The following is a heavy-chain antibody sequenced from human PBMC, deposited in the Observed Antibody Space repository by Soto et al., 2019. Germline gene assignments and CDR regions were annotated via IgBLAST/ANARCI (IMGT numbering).Heavy chain of an antibody. Sequence: GGSLRLSCAASGFTFSNAWMNWVRQAPGKGLEWVGRIKSKTDGGTTDYAAPVKGRFTISRDDSKNTLYLQMNSLKTEDTAVFYCTTDPFYRYIVVVTATPDPFDYWGQGTLVTVSS. CDR1: GFTFSNAW. D-gene: IGHD2-21*02. CDR2: IKSKTDGGTT. V-gene: IGHV3-15*07. J-gene: IGHJ4*02. CDR3: TTDPFYRYIVVVTATPDPFDY.